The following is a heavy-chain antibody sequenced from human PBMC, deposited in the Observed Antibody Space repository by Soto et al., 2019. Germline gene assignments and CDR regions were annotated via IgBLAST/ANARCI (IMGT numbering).Heavy chain of an antibody. V-gene: IGHV4-59*01. D-gene: IGHD6-13*01. J-gene: IGHJ6*02. CDR1: VASMSSYY. CDR3: ARDIQQQLFAMDV. Sequence: SETLSLTCTVSVASMSSYYRSWIRQPPGKGLEWIGYIYYSGSTNYNPSLKSRVTISVDTSKNQFSLKLSSVTAADTALYYCARDIQQQLFAMDVWGQGTTVTVSS. CDR2: IYYSGST.